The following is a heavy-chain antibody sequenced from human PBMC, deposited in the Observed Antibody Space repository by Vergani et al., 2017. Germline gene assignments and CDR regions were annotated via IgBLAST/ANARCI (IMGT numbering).Heavy chain of an antibody. CDR2: IYYSGST. J-gene: IGHJ4*02. Sequence: QLQESGPGLVKPSETLSLPCTVSGGSISSGGYYWSWIRQHPGKGLEWIGYIYYSGSTYYNPSLKSRVTISVDTSKNQFSLKLSSVTAADTAVYYCAREGELLRYFDYWGQGTLVTVSS. CDR3: AREGELLRYFDY. V-gene: IGHV4-31*03. CDR1: GGSISSGGYY. D-gene: IGHD1-26*01.